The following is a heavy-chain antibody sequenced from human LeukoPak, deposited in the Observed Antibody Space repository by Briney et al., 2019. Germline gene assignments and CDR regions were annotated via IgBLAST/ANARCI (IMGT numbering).Heavy chain of an antibody. D-gene: IGHD2/OR15-2a*01. J-gene: IGHJ4*02. V-gene: IGHV4-39*01. CDR3: ARHGNWAPIDY. CDR1: TGSISSSSHY. Sequence: PSETLSLTCTVSTGSISSSSHYWGWIRQPPGKGLESIGSIYYTWSTYYNPSLKSRVTMSVDTSKNQFSLNLNSVTAADTAVYYCARHGNWAPIDYWGQGILVTVSS. CDR2: IYYTWST.